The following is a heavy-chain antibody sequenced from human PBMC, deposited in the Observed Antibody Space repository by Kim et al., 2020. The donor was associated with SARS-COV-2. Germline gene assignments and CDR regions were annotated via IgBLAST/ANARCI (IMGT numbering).Heavy chain of an antibody. D-gene: IGHD3-10*01. J-gene: IGHJ5*02. Sequence: ASVKVSCKASGYTFTSYYMHWVRQAPGQGLEWMGIINPSGGSTSYAQKFQCRVTMTRDTSTSTVYIELSSLRSEDTGVYYCARGRLITMVRYNCFDPWGQGTLSAVSS. CDR1: GYTFTSYY. CDR3: ARGRLITMVRYNCFDP. V-gene: IGHV1-46*01. CDR2: INPSGGST.